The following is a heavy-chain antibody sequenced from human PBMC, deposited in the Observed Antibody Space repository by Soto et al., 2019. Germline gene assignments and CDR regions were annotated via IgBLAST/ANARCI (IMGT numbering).Heavy chain of an antibody. J-gene: IGHJ4*02. CDR1: GFTLRNYA. D-gene: IGHD1-20*01. CDR2: ISANDVGT. V-gene: IGHV3-23*01. Sequence: GSLRLSCEASGFTLRNYAMTWIRQAPGKGLEWVSLISANDVGTYYAESVKTRFTISTDQSRNTVYLQMDSLRADDTAIYYCAKAKNDYNWDNRPPFDYWGQGTLVTVSS. CDR3: AKAKNDYNWDNRPPFDY.